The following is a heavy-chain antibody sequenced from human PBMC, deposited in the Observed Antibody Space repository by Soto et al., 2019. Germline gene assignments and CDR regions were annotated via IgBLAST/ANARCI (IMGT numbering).Heavy chain of an antibody. V-gene: IGHV4-31*03. CDR2: VTHSGSS. D-gene: IGHD6-6*01. CDR1: RDSISRGDYY. J-gene: IGHJ4*02. Sequence: QVQLQESGPGLVRPSQTLSLTCTVSRDSISRGDYYWSWIRQHAGKGLEWIGYVTHSGSSIYNPSLQSRVIISVDTSKNQFALKLTPVTAADTAVYYCARTRTDTSSSFDHWGQGTLVTVSS. CDR3: ARTRTDTSSSFDH.